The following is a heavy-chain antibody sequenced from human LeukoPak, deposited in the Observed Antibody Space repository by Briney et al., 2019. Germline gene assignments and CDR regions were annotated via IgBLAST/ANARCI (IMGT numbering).Heavy chain of an antibody. V-gene: IGHV4-59*01. J-gene: IGHJ4*02. CDR1: GGSMSNYY. Sequence: SETLSLTCTVSGGSMSNYYWSWVRQPRGKGVEWGGYIDYSGSNNYNPSLKRRVTISIETSKNQFSLKLTSVTAADTPVYYCATIADYYYTSGYTSVDYWGQGTLVTVSS. D-gene: IGHD3-22*01. CDR3: ATIADYYYTSGYTSVDY. CDR2: IDYSGSN.